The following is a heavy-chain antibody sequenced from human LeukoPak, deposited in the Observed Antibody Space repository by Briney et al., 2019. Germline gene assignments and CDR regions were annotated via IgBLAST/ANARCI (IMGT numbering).Heavy chain of an antibody. J-gene: IGHJ4*02. CDR3: ARRHYCSSTSCLYYFDY. CDR1: GYTFTGYY. D-gene: IGHD2-2*01. Sequence: ASVKVSCKASGYTFTGYYMHWVRQAPGQGLEWMGWINPNSGGTNYAQKFQGRVTITRDTSASTAYMELSSLRSEDTAVYYCARRHYCSSTSCLYYFDYWGQGTLVTVSS. CDR2: INPNSGGT. V-gene: IGHV1-2*02.